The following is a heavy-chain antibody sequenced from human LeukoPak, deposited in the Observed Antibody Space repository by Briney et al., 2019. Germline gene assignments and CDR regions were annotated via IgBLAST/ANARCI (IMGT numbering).Heavy chain of an antibody. CDR2: IKSDGTST. V-gene: IGHV3-74*01. CDR3: ARISSGNYGLGDY. CDR1: GFTFSGYW. D-gene: IGHD1-26*01. Sequence: GGSLRLSCAASGFTFSGYWMNWVRQAPGKGLVWVSRIKSDGTSTTYADSVKGRFTISRDNAKNTLYLQMNSLRAEDTAVYYCARISSGNYGLGDYWGQGALVTVSS. J-gene: IGHJ4*02.